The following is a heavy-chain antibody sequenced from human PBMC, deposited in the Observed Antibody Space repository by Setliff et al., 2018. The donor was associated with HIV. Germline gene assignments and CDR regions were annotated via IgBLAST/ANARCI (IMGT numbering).Heavy chain of an antibody. CDR3: AIRREVVVATTRRGLDI. CDR1: GYTFTTYD. CDR2: MNPNSGKT. D-gene: IGHD2-15*01. Sequence: ASVKVSCKASGYTFTTYDINWVRQAAGQGLEWMGWMNPNSGKTGYAQRFQGRLTMTRNTSISTAYMELNSLMSEDTAVYFCAIRREVVVATTRRGLDIWGQGTMVTVSS. V-gene: IGHV1-8*02. J-gene: IGHJ3*02.